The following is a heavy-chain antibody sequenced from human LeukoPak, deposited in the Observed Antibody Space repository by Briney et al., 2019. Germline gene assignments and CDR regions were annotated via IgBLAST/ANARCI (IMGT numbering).Heavy chain of an antibody. D-gene: IGHD3-3*01. J-gene: IGHJ4*02. CDR1: GFSRRTRGGG. V-gene: IGHV2-5*01. CDR2: IYWNDDK. CDR3: ARDLEWLLYFDY. Sequence: SGPTLVNPTQTLTLTCTFSGFSRRTRGGGVGWIRQPPGKALEWLALIYWNDDKRYSPSLKSRLTITKDTSKNQVVLTMTNMDPVDTATYYCARDLEWLLYFDYWGQGTLVTVSS.